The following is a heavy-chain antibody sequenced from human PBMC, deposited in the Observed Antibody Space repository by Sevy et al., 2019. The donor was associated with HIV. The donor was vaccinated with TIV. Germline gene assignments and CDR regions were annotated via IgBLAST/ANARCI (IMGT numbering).Heavy chain of an antibody. Sequence: GDSINNGDYYWSWIRQHPGKGLEWIGKIYYTGTTYYNPSLKSRLRISVERSENTLSLSLRSVTAADTAVYYCAGTTVTTLSSARNNWFDPWGQGTLVTVSS. CDR1: GDSINNGDYY. J-gene: IGHJ5*02. CDR2: IYYTGTT. CDR3: AGTTVTTLSSARNNWFDP. V-gene: IGHV4-31*02. D-gene: IGHD4-4*01.